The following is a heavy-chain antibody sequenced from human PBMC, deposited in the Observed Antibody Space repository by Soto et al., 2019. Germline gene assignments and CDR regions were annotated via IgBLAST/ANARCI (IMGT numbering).Heavy chain of an antibody. D-gene: IGHD1-1*01. CDR2: ISAHNGNT. CDR3: ARGRYGDY. V-gene: IGHV1-18*01. J-gene: IGHJ4*02. Sequence: QVHLVQSGAEVKKPGASVKVSCKGSGYAFPTYGITWVRQAPGQGLEWMGWISAHNGNTNYAQKHQGRVTVTRDTSTSTAYMELRSLRSDDTAVYYCARGRYGDYWGQGALVTVSS. CDR1: GYAFPTYG.